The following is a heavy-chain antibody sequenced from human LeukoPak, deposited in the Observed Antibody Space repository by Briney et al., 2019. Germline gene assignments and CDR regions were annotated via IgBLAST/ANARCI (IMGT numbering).Heavy chain of an antibody. V-gene: IGHV3-66*01. J-gene: IGHJ4*02. Sequence: GGSLRLSCEASGLNVGEKDMGWARQAPGEGLEWVAVLYSGGTTSYADSGEGRFTIYRDHRKNTLYRRLRSLSAEHTAIFLCARSPKGQLWNLKVWGQGTLVTVSS. CDR3: ARSPKGQLWNLKV. D-gene: IGHD5-18*01. CDR2: LYSGGTT. CDR1: GLNVGEKD.